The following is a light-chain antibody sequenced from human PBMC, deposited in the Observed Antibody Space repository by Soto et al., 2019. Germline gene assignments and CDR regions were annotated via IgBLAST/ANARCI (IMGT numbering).Light chain of an antibody. CDR2: DDT. CDR1: VGL. V-gene: IGLV2-23*01. Sequence: QSVLTQPASVSGSPGQSITISCTGTVGLVSWYQQHPGKVPKLIIYDDTKRPSGVSSRFSGSKSGNTASLTISGLQTEDEADYYCCLYAGGRTYVFGPGTKVTVL. CDR3: CLYAGGRTYV. J-gene: IGLJ1*01.